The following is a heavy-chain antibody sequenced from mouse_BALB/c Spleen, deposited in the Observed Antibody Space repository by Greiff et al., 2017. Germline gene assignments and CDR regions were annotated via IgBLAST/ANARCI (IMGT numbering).Heavy chain of an antibody. V-gene: IGHV5-4*02. D-gene: IGHD1-1*01. J-gene: IGHJ3*01. Sequence: DVHLVESGGGLVKPGGSLKLSCAASGFTFSDYYMYWVRQTPEKRLEWVATISDGGSYTYYPDSVKGRFTISRDNAKNNLYLQMSSLKSEDTAMYYCARDYYGSSPPYWGQGTLVTVSA. CDR1: GFTFSDYY. CDR3: ARDYYGSSPPY. CDR2: ISDGGSYT.